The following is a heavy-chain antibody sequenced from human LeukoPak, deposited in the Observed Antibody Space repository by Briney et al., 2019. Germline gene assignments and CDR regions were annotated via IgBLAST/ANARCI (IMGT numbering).Heavy chain of an antibody. CDR3: ARGLWEPRFDS. Sequence: SETLSLTCTVSGDSSSSSNYYWGWIRQPPGKRLEWIASVHYSGSTYYNPSLKSRVTISVDTANSQFSLSLSSVTAADTAVYYCARGLWEPRFDSWGQGALVTVSS. D-gene: IGHD1-26*01. V-gene: IGHV4-39*01. CDR2: VHYSGST. CDR1: GDSSSSSNYY. J-gene: IGHJ4*02.